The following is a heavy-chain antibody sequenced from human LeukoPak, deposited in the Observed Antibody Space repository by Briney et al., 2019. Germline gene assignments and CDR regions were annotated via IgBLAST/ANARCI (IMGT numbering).Heavy chain of an antibody. V-gene: IGHV3-33*08. CDR3: ARDFSSYDFWSGYPAWYYGMDV. D-gene: IGHD3-3*01. Sequence: PGGSLRLSWAASGFPFSNYAIHWVRQAPGRGLEWVAAIWSDGSNKYYADSVKGRFTISRDNSKNTLYLQMNSLRAEDTAVYYCARDFSSYDFWSGYPAWYYGMDVWGQGTTVTVSS. CDR1: GFPFSNYA. J-gene: IGHJ6*02. CDR2: IWSDGSNK.